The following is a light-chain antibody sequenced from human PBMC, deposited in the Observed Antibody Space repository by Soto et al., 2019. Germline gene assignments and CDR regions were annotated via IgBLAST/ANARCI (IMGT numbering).Light chain of an antibody. CDR3: SSYTISTTRV. Sequence: QSVLAQPASVSGSPGQSITISCTGTSSDVGVYNSVSWYQQHPGKAPKLVSYEVTNRPSGISNRFSGSKSGNTASLTISGLQAEYEADYYCSSYTISTTRVFGTGIKVTV. V-gene: IGLV2-14*01. CDR2: EVT. J-gene: IGLJ1*01. CDR1: SSDVGVYNS.